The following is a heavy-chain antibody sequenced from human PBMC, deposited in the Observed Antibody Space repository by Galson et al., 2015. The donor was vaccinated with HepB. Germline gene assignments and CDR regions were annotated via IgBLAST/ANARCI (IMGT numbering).Heavy chain of an antibody. D-gene: IGHD3-22*01. CDR2: ISSNGGST. Sequence: SLRLSCAASGFTFSSYAMHWVRQAPGKGLEYVSAISSNGGSTYYANSVKGRFTISRDNSKNTLYLQMGSLRAEDMAVYYCAGSDPGYYYDSSGYQFDYWGQGTLVTVSS. J-gene: IGHJ4*02. CDR3: AGSDPGYYYDSSGYQFDY. V-gene: IGHV3-64*01. CDR1: GFTFSSYA.